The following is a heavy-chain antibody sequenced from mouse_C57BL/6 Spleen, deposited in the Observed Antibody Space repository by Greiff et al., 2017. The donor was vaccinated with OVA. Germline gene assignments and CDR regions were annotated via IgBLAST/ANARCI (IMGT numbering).Heavy chain of an antibody. J-gene: IGHJ2*01. CDR1: GYTFTSYW. D-gene: IGHD2-3*01. CDR3: ARGGDGYPYYFDY. V-gene: IGHV1-62-3*01. Sequence: VQLQQPGAELVKPGASVKLSCKASGYTFTSYWMHWVKQRPGRGLEWIGRIDPNSGGTKYNEKFKGKATLTADKSSSTAYMELRSLTSEDSAVYFCARGGDGYPYYFDYWGQGTTLTVSS. CDR2: IDPNSGGT.